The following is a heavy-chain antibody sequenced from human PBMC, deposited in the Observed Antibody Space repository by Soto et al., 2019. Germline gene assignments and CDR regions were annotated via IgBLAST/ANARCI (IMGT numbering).Heavy chain of an antibody. CDR2: IYDSGNT. V-gene: IGHV4-31*03. CDR3: AREEGGGYDHRWFDP. D-gene: IGHD5-12*01. J-gene: IGHJ5*02. CDR1: GGSISSGGYY. Sequence: QVQLQESGPGLVKPSQTLSLTCTVSGGSISSGGYYWSWIRQHPGKGLEWIGYIYDSGNTYYNPSLKSRVTISVDTSKNQFSLKLSSVTAADTAVYYCAREEGGGYDHRWFDPWGQGTLVTVSS.